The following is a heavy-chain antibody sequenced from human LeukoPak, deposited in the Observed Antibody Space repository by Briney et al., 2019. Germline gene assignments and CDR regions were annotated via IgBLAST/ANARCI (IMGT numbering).Heavy chain of an antibody. CDR2: IYYSGST. D-gene: IGHD2-2*01. J-gene: IGHJ5*02. CDR3: ASGPAAIRWFDP. V-gene: IGHV4-31*03. Sequence: SQTLSLTCTVSGGSISSGGYYWSWNRQHPGKGLEWIGYIYYSGSTYYNPSLKSRVTISVDTSKNQFSLKLSSVTAADTAVYYCASGPAAIRWFDPWGQGTLVTVSS. CDR1: GGSISSGGYY.